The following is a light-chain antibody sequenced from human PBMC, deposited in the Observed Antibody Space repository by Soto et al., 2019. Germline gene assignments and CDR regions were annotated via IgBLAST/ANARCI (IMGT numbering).Light chain of an antibody. CDR2: GAS. J-gene: IGKJ4*01. Sequence: EIVLTHSPGTLSLSPLQRPTLXLRASQSVSNNYLAWYRQKPGQAPRLLIYGASNRATGIPDRFSGSGSGTDFTLTISRLEPEDFAVYYCQQFSSYPLTFGGGTKVDIK. CDR3: QQFSSYPLT. V-gene: IGKV3-20*01. CDR1: QSVSNNY.